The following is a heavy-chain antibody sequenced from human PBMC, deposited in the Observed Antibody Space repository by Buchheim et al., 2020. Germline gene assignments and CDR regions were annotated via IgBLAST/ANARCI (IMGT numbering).Heavy chain of an antibody. D-gene: IGHD1-26*01. J-gene: IGHJ4*02. CDR2: IYYSGST. V-gene: IGHV4-39*01. CDR3: ARHPSRSGSYEDY. CDR1: GGSISSSSYY. Sequence: QLQLQESGPGLVKPSETLSLTCTVSGGSISSSSYYWGWIRQPPGKGLEWIGSIYYSGSTYYNPSLKSRVTISVNTSKNQFSLKLSSVTAADTAVYYCARHPSRSGSYEDYWGQGTL.